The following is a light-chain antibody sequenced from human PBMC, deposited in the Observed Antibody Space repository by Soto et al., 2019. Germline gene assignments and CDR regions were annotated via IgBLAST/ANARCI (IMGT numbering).Light chain of an antibody. CDR1: QIISTW. CDR2: DAS. CDR3: QQYNSYST. J-gene: IGKJ1*01. V-gene: IGKV1-5*01. Sequence: DIQLSQSPSTLSVSVGDRVTITCRASQIISTWLAWYQQKPGKAPKLLIYDASSLERGVPSRFSGSGSGTEFTLTISSLQPEDFASYYCQQYNSYSTFGQGTKVDIK.